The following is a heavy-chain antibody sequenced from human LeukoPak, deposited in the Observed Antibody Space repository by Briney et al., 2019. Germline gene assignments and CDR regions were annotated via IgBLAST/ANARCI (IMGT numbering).Heavy chain of an antibody. CDR1: GYTFTSHG. Sequence: ASVKVSCKASGYTFTSHGISWVRQAPGQGLEWMGWISAYNGNPDYTQKFQGRVTMTTETSTSTAYMELRSLRSDDKAVYNCARYRRPLYSENYWVSGFDIWGEGTMVTVAS. V-gene: IGHV1-18*01. D-gene: IGHD1-26*01. CDR2: ISAYNGNP. J-gene: IGHJ3*02. CDR3: ARYRRPLYSENYWVSGFDI.